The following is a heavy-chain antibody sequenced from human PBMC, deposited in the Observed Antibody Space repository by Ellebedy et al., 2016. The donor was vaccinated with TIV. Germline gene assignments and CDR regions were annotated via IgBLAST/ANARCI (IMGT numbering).Heavy chain of an antibody. CDR3: ARDGGNDNWLDP. J-gene: IGHJ5*02. CDR1: GYTFTGYY. V-gene: IGHV1-2*02. D-gene: IGHD3-16*01. CDR2: INPNSGGT. Sequence: ASVKVSCXASGYTFTGYYMHWVRQAPGQGLEWMGWINPNSGGTNYAQKFQGRVTMTRDTSISTAYMELSRLRSDDTAVYYCARDGGNDNWLDPWGQGTLVTVSS.